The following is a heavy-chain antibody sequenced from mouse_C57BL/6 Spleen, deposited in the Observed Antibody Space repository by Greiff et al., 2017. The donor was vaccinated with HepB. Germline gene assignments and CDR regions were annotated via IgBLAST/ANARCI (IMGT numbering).Heavy chain of an antibody. V-gene: IGHV1-55*01. CDR3: ARDGDYGCFDG. Sequence: QVQLQQSGAELVRPGASVTLSCKASGYTFTDYEMHWVKQRPGQGLEWIGDIYPGSGSTNYNEKFKSKATLTVDTSSSTAYMQRSSLTSEDSAVYYCARDGDYGCFDGWGTGTTVTVSS. CDR1: GYTFTDYE. D-gene: IGHD2-13*01. J-gene: IGHJ1*03. CDR2: IYPGSGST.